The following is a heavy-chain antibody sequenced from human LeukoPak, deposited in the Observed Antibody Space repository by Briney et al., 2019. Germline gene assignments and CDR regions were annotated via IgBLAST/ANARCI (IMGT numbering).Heavy chain of an antibody. V-gene: IGHV3-15*01. J-gene: IGHJ4*02. CDR2: IKSKTDGGTT. Sequence: GGSLRLSSAASGFTFSGSAIHWVRQSSGKGLEWVGHIKSKTDGGTTDYAAPVKGRFTISRDDSKNTLYLQMNSLETEDTAVYYCTIGYCSGGSCYGYYFDYWGQGTLVTVSS. CDR1: GFTFSGSA. D-gene: IGHD2-15*01. CDR3: TIGYCSGGSCYGYYFDY.